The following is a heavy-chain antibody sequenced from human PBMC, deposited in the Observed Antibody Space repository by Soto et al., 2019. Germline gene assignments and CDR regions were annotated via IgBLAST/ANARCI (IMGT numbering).Heavy chain of an antibody. Sequence: GSLRLSCAASGFTFSSYGMHWVRQAPGKGLEWVAVIWYDGSNKYYADSVKGRFTISRDNSKNTLYLQMNSLRAEDTAVYYCARDRIDYGGYDAFDIWGQGTMVTVSS. D-gene: IGHD4-17*01. CDR2: IWYDGSNK. J-gene: IGHJ3*02. CDR1: GFTFSSYG. V-gene: IGHV3-33*01. CDR3: ARDRIDYGGYDAFDI.